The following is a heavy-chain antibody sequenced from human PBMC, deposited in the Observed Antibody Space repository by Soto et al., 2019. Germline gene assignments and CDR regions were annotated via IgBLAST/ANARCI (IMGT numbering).Heavy chain of an antibody. CDR3: AKDMAPRYCSGGSCYSDWYFDL. CDR1: GFTFSSYA. D-gene: IGHD2-15*01. Sequence: GGSLRLSCAASGFTFSSYAMSWVRQAPGKGMEWVSAISGSGGSTYYADSVKGRFTISRDNSKNTLYLQMNSLRAEDTAVYYCAKDMAPRYCSGGSCYSDWYFDLWGRGTLVTVSS. V-gene: IGHV3-23*01. J-gene: IGHJ2*01. CDR2: ISGSGGST.